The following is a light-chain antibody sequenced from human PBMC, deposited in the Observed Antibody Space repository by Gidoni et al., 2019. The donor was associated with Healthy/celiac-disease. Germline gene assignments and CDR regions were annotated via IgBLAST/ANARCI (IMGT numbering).Light chain of an antibody. CDR1: QSISSW. V-gene: IGKV1-5*03. J-gene: IGKJ1*01. CDR3: QQYNSWT. CDR2: KAS. Sequence: DIQMNQSPSTLSASVGDRVTITCRASQSISSWLAWYQQKPGKAPKLLIYKASSLEGGVPSRFSGSGSGTEFTLTISSLQPDDFATYYCQQYNSWTFGQGTKVEIK.